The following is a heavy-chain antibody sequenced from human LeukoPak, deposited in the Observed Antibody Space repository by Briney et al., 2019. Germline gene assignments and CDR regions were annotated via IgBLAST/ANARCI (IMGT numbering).Heavy chain of an antibody. CDR2: ISYDGSNK. V-gene: IGHV3-30-3*01. CDR3: ARVKLYSSGWYFDY. J-gene: IGHJ4*02. Sequence: GRSLRLSCAASGFTFSSYAMPWVRQAPGKGLEWVAVISYDGSNKYYADSVKGRFTISRDNSKNTLYLQMNSLRAEDTAVYYCARVKLYSSGWYFDYWGQGTLVTVSS. D-gene: IGHD6-19*01. CDR1: GFTFSSYA.